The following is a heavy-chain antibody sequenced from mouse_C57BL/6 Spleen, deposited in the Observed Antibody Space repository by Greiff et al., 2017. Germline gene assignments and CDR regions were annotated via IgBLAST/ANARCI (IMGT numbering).Heavy chain of an antibody. V-gene: IGHV5-4*01. CDR1: GFTFSSYA. J-gene: IGHJ4*01. D-gene: IGHD2-4*01. Sequence: EVKLVESGGGLVKPGGSLKLSCAASGFTFSSYAMSWVRQTPEKRLEWVATISDGGSYTYYPDNVKGRFTISRDNAKNNLYLQMSHLKSEDTAMYYCARDEDYDAYYAMDYWGQGTSVTVSS. CDR2: ISDGGSYT. CDR3: ARDEDYDAYYAMDY.